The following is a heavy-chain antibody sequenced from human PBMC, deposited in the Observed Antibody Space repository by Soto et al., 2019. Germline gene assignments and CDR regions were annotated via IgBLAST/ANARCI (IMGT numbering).Heavy chain of an antibody. J-gene: IGHJ3*01. Sequence: EVQLLESGGGLVQPGGSLRLACAASAFTFNNYAMNWVRQAPGRGLEWVSIISPNGDSTYYADSVKGRFTISRDNSQNTVFLQMNSLRAEDTAIYFCAKVRLTDYLRYAPHLWGQGTLVTVSS. CDR2: ISPNGDST. CDR3: AKVRLTDYLRYAPHL. V-gene: IGHV3-23*01. D-gene: IGHD2-8*01. CDR1: AFTFNNYA.